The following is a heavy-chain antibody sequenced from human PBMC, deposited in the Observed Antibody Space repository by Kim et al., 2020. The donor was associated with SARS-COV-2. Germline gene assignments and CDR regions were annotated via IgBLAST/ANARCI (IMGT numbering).Heavy chain of an antibody. D-gene: IGHD1-26*01. CDR2: IYYSGST. J-gene: IGHJ6*02. CDR1: GGSISSSSYY. V-gene: IGHV4-39*01. Sequence: SETLSLTCTVSGGSISSSSYYWGWIRQPPGKGLEWIGSIYYSGSTYYNPSLKSRVTISVDTSKNQFSLKLSSVTAADTAVYYCARPVVGAPRLYYYGMDVWGQGTTVTVSS. CDR3: ARPVVGAPRLYYYGMDV.